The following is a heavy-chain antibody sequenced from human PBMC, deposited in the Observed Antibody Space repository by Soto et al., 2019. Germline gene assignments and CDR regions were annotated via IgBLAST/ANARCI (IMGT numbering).Heavy chain of an antibody. J-gene: IGHJ4*02. V-gene: IGHV4-59*01. Sequence: SETLSLTCTVSGGSISSYYWSWIRQPPGKGLEWIGYIYYSGSTNYNPSLKSRVTISVDTSKNQFSLKLSSVTAADTAVYYCARDSIYGDYLSFDYGVKEPLVTVPS. CDR2: IYYSGST. D-gene: IGHD4-17*01. CDR1: GGSISSYY. CDR3: ARDSIYGDYLSFDY.